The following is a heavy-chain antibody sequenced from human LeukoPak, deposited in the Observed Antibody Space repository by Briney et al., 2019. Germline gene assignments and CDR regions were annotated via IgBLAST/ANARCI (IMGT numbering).Heavy chain of an antibody. CDR3: ARVRLYRITMVRGVSTHFDY. Sequence: ASVKVSCKASGYTFTSYAISWVRQAPGQGLEWMGGIIPIFGTANYAQKFQGRVTITADESTSTAYMELSSLRSEDTAVYYCARVRLYRITMVRGVSTHFDYWGQGTLVTVSS. J-gene: IGHJ4*02. V-gene: IGHV1-69*13. CDR1: GYTFTSYA. D-gene: IGHD3-10*01. CDR2: IIPIFGTA.